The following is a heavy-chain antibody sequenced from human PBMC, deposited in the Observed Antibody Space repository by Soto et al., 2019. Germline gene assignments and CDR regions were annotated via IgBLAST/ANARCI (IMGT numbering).Heavy chain of an antibody. CDR3: ARGPTGTLYNWFDP. Sequence: QVQLQQWGAGLLKPSETLSHTCAVYGGSFSGYYWSWIRQPPGKGLEWIGEINHSGSTNYNPSLKSRVTISVDTSKNQFSLKLSSVTAADTAVYYCARGPTGTLYNWFDPWGQGTLVTVSS. D-gene: IGHD1-1*01. CDR2: INHSGST. J-gene: IGHJ5*02. CDR1: GGSFSGYY. V-gene: IGHV4-34*01.